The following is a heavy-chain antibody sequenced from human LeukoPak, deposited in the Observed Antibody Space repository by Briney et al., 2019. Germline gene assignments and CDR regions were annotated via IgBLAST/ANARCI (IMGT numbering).Heavy chain of an antibody. CDR1: GYSISSGYY. CDR3: ARVPGAYYDTLTGYGSGWFDP. V-gene: IGHV4-38-2*02. D-gene: IGHD3-9*01. Sequence: PSETLSLICTVSGYSISSGYYWGWVRQPPGKGLEWIGTVYHSGSTYYNPSLRSRVTISVETSKNQFSLKVRSMTAADTAVYYCARVPGAYYDTLTGYGSGWFDPWGQGTLVTVSS. J-gene: IGHJ5*02. CDR2: VYHSGST.